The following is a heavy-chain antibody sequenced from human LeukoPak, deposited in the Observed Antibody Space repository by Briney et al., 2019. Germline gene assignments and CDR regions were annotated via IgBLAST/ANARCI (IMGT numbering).Heavy chain of an antibody. Sequence: AGGSLRLSCAASRFTFSNYAMHWVRQAPGKGLEWVAVISYDGSNKYYADSVKGRFTISRDNSKNTLFLQMNSLRAEDTAVYYCARDRYDYVWGSYRYGLSPHLDYWGQGTLVTVSS. CDR2: ISYDGSNK. V-gene: IGHV3-30*04. CDR1: RFTFSNYA. D-gene: IGHD3-16*02. J-gene: IGHJ4*02. CDR3: ARDRYDYVWGSYRYGLSPHLDY.